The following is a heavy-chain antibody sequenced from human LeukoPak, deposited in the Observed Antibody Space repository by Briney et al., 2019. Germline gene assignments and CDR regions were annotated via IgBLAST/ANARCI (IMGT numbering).Heavy chain of an antibody. Sequence: GGSLRLSCAASGFTFSSYAMSWVRQAPGKGLEWVSAISGSGGSTYYADSVKGRFTISRDNAKNSLYLQMNSLRAEDTAVYYCATGITMVRGRGGMDVWGQGTTVTVSS. CDR3: ATGITMVRGRGGMDV. D-gene: IGHD3-10*01. J-gene: IGHJ6*02. V-gene: IGHV3-23*01. CDR2: ISGSGGST. CDR1: GFTFSSYA.